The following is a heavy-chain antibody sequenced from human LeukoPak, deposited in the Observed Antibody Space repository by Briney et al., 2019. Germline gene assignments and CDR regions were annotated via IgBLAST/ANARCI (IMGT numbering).Heavy chain of an antibody. CDR1: GFTFSSYW. J-gene: IGHJ4*02. CDR3: ARDTGGGYSCYDC. CDR2: IKQDGSEK. D-gene: IGHD5-18*01. V-gene: IGHV3-7*01. Sequence: GGSLRLSCAASGFTFSSYWMTWIRQAPGKGLEWVANIKQDGSEKYYVDSVKDRFTISRDSAKNSLYLQMNSLRAEDTAVYYCARDTGGGYSCYDCWGQGTLVTVSS.